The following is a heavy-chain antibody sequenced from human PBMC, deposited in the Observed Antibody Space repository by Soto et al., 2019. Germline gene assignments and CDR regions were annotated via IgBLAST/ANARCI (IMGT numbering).Heavy chain of an antibody. D-gene: IGHD1-20*01. CDR1: GFIFSNYW. Sequence: EVQLVESGGGLVQPGGSLRLSCAASGFIFSNYWIHWVRQVPGKGLVWVSRIKYDGINTNYADSVKGRFTISRDNAGNTVYLQMNSLRTDDTAVYYCARGIPGHYGFDVWGQGTRVTVSS. V-gene: IGHV3-74*01. CDR2: IKYDGINT. J-gene: IGHJ3*01. CDR3: ARGIPGHYGFDV.